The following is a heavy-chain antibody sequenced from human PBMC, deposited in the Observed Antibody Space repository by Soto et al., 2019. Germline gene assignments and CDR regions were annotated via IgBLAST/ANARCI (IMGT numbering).Heavy chain of an antibody. CDR1: GFTFSSYS. CDR3: ASRGAPEKYYYYYYMDV. J-gene: IGHJ6*03. D-gene: IGHD3-10*01. V-gene: IGHV3-48*01. Sequence: GGSLRLSYAASGFTFSSYSMNWVRQAPGKGLEWVSYISSSSSTIYYADSVKGRFTISRDNAKNSLYLQMNSLRAEDTAVYYCASRGAPEKYYYYYYMDVWGKGTTVTVSS. CDR2: ISSSSSTI.